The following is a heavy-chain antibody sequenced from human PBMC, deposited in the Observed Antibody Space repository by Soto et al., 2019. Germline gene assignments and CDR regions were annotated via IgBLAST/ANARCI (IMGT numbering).Heavy chain of an antibody. J-gene: IGHJ4*02. CDR3: AIDSSGWNYYFNY. Sequence: ASETLSLTCTASGGSISSSSYYWGWIRQPPGKGLEWIGSIYYSGSTYYNPSLKSRVTIFVDTSKNQFSLKLSSVTAADTAVYYCAIDSSGWNYYFNYWGQGTLVTVSS. D-gene: IGHD6-19*01. CDR2: IYYSGST. V-gene: IGHV4-39*01. CDR1: GGSISSSSYY.